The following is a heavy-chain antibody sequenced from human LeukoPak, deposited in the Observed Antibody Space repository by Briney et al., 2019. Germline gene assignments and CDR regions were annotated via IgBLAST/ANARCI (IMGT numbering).Heavy chain of an antibody. D-gene: IGHD6-19*01. CDR2: IYYSGST. V-gene: IGHV4-59*01. J-gene: IGHJ4*02. Sequence: SETLSLTCTVSGGSISSYYWSWIRQPPGKGLEWIGYIYYSGSTNYNPSLKSRVTISVDTSKNQFSLKPSSVTAADTAVYYCARVIAVAGTYYFDYWGQGTLVTVSS. CDR3: ARVIAVAGTYYFDY. CDR1: GGSISSYY.